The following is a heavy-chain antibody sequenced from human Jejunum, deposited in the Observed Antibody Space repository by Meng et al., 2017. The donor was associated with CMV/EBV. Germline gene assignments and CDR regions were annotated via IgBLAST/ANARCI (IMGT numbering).Heavy chain of an antibody. J-gene: IGHJ5*02. CDR1: GGSIRCYY. CDR3: ARVRGGFDP. CDR2: IYYTGGT. Sequence: LPCTVSGGSIRCYYWGWIRQPPGKGLEWVGYIYYTGGTNYNPSLESRATISLDRTKSQFSLKLTSVTPADTAVYYCARVRGGFDPWGQGILVTVSS. V-gene: IGHV4-59*01. D-gene: IGHD2-15*01.